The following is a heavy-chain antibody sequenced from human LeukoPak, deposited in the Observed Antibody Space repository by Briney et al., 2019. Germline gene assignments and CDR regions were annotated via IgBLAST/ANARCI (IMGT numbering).Heavy chain of an antibody. J-gene: IGHJ4*02. V-gene: IGHV4-38-2*01. CDR2: IYHSGNT. Sequence: SETLSLTCAVSGYSISSAYYWGWIRQPPGKGLEWIGSIYHSGNTHYNPSLKSRVTISVDTSKNQFSLKLSSVTAADTAVCYCASRMITNPWWGQGTLVTVSS. D-gene: IGHD3-16*01. CDR3: ASRMITNPW. CDR1: GYSISSAYY.